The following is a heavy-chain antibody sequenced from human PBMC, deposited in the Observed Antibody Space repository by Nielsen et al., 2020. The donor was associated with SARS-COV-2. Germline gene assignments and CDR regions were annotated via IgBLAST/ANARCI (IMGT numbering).Heavy chain of an antibody. D-gene: IGHD1-14*01. CDR1: DYSIRSGFS. CDR3: ARGEPASKFRSHYYYYYMDV. V-gene: IGHV4-38-2*02. Sequence: SETLSLTCTVSDYSIRSGFSWGWIRQPPGKGLDWIGEINHSGSTNYNPSLKSRLTISVDTSKNQFSLRLIPVTAADTAVYYCARGEPASKFRSHYYYYYMDVWGKGTTVTVSS. J-gene: IGHJ6*03. CDR2: INHSGST.